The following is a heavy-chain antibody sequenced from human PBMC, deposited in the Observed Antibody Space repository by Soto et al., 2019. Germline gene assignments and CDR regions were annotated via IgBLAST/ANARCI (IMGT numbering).Heavy chain of an antibody. CDR1: GGSFSGYY. V-gene: IGHV4-34*01. Sequence: SETLSLTCAVYGGSFSGYYWSWIRQPPGKGLEWIGEINHSGSTNYNPSLKSRVTISVDTSKNQFSLKLSSVPAADTAVYYCARGLRFLEWLEYYGMDVWGQGTTVTVSS. D-gene: IGHD3-3*01. CDR2: INHSGST. J-gene: IGHJ6*02. CDR3: ARGLRFLEWLEYYGMDV.